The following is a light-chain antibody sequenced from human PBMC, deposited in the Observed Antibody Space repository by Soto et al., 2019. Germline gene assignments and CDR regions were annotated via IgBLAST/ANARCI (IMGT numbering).Light chain of an antibody. V-gene: IGLV2-8*01. CDR2: EVS. CDR1: STDVGGYNY. Sequence: QSVLTQPPSAAGSPGQSVTISCTGTSTDVGGYNYVSWYQQYPGKAPKLMIYEVSKRPSGVPDRFSGSKSGNTASLTISGLQPEDEADYYCCSYAGSSTFPFVFGTGTKLTVL. CDR3: CSYAGSSTFPFV. J-gene: IGLJ1*01.